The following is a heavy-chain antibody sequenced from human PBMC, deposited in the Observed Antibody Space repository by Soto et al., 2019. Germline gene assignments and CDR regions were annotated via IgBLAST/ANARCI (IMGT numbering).Heavy chain of an antibody. V-gene: IGHV1-18*01. Sequence: XSVKVSFKSSGYPFVSYGFIWVRQAPGQGLEWLGWITAYKGNGYKDGKFQGRVTMTTDASTNTAYMDLRRLTSDDTAIYYCARGPYRPRIPLYLHHWGKGTLVTV. CDR3: ARGPYRPRIPLYLHH. D-gene: IGHD5-18*01. CDR1: GYPFVSYG. J-gene: IGHJ5*02. CDR2: ITAYKGNG.